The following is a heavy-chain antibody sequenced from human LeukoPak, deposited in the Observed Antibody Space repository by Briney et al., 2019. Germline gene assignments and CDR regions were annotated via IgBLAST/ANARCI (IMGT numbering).Heavy chain of an antibody. Sequence: GGSLRLSCAASGISVSNNYMNWVRQAPGKGPEWVSIIYSGGTTYYADSVKGRFTISKDNSKNTLLLQMNSLRAEDTAIYYCARDPTYYLRYGYFDSWGQGILVTVSS. J-gene: IGHJ4*02. V-gene: IGHV3-53*01. CDR3: ARDPTYYLRYGYFDS. CDR1: GISVSNNY. D-gene: IGHD1-26*01. CDR2: IYSGGTT.